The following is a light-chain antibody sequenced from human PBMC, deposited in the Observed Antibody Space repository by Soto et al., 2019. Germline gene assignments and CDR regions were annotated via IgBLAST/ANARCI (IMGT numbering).Light chain of an antibody. J-gene: IGKJ1*01. V-gene: IGKV1-5*03. CDR1: QSIRSW. CDR3: QQYNTYSRT. Sequence: DIQMTQSPSTLSASVGDRVTITCRASQSIRSWLACYQQKPGEAPKLLIYEGSTLERLLPSRFSGSGSGTEFTLTISSLQPDDFATFYCQQYNTYSRTFGQGTKVEVK. CDR2: EGS.